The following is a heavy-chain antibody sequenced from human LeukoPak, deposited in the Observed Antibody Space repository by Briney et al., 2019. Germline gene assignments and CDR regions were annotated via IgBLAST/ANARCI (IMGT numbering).Heavy chain of an antibody. J-gene: IGHJ4*02. CDR2: ISSSSSYI. CDR1: GFTFSSYS. D-gene: IGHD5-24*01. CDR3: ARVASMANPGGY. Sequence: GGSLRLSCAASGFTFSSYSMNWVRQAPGKGLEWVSSISSSSSYIYYADSVKGRFTISRDNAKNSLYLQMNSLRAEDTAVYYCARVASMANPGGYWGQGTLVTVSS. V-gene: IGHV3-21*01.